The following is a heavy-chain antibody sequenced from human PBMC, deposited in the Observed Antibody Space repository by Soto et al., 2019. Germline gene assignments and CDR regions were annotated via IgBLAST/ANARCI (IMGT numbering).Heavy chain of an antibody. CDR1: GFSLSNSGMC. CDR3: ARVWRTTVVTPGLDAFDI. Sequence: SGPTLENHTQTLTLTCTFSGFSLSNSGMCVSWIRQPPVKSLEWLALIDWDDDKYYHTSLKTRLTISKATSKNQVVLTMTNMDPVDTATYYCARVWRTTVVTPGLDAFDIWGQGTMVTV. D-gene: IGHD2-21*02. J-gene: IGHJ3*02. V-gene: IGHV2-70*01. CDR2: IDWDDDK.